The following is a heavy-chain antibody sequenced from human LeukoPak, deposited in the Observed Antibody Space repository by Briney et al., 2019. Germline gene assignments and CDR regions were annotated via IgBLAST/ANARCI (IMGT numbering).Heavy chain of an antibody. CDR3: ARDSDLLDAFDI. V-gene: IGHV3-66*02. J-gene: IGHJ3*02. D-gene: IGHD2-15*01. Sequence: PGGSLRLSCAASGFTVSSNYMSWVRQAPGKGLEWVSVTYSGGSTYYADSVKGRFTISRDNSKNTLYLQMNSLRAEDTAVYYCARDSDLLDAFDIWGQGTMVTVSS. CDR2: TYSGGST. CDR1: GFTVSSNY.